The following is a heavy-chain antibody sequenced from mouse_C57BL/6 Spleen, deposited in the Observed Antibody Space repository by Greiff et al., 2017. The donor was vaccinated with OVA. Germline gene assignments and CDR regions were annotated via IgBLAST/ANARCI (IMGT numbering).Heavy chain of an antibody. J-gene: IGHJ4*01. CDR3: ARSDYYGSSPPAMDY. Sequence: QVQLQQSGAELVRPGASVKLSCKASGYTFTDYYINWVKQRPGQGLEWIARIYPGSGNTYYNEKFKGKATLTAEKSSSTAYMQLSSLTSEDSAVYFCARSDYYGSSPPAMDYWGQGTSVTVSS. CDR1: GYTFTDYY. V-gene: IGHV1-76*01. D-gene: IGHD1-1*01. CDR2: IYPGSGNT.